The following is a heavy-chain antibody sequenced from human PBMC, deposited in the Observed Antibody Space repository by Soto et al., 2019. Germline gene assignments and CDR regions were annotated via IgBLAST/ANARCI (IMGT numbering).Heavy chain of an antibody. V-gene: IGHV3-21*01. D-gene: IGHD5-12*01. J-gene: IGHJ2*01. CDR1: GFTFSSYS. CDR3: ARGMIVATISMGPKGWYFDL. CDR2: ISSSSSYI. Sequence: GGSLRLSCAASGFTFSSYSMNWVRQAPGKGLEWVSSISSSSSYIYYADSVKGRFTISRDNAKNSLYLQMNSLRAEDTAVYYCARGMIVATISMGPKGWYFDLWGRGTLVTVSS.